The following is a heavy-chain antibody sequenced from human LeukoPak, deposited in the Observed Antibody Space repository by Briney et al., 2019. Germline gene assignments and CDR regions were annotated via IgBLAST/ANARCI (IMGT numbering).Heavy chain of an antibody. Sequence: SQTLSLTCTVSGGSISSGSYYWSWIRQPAWKGLEWIGRIYTSGSTNYNPSLKSRVTISVDTSKNQFSLKLSSVTAADTAVYYCARDRYGSGSYGPLSYYYYMDVWGKGTTVTVSS. J-gene: IGHJ6*03. V-gene: IGHV4-61*02. CDR3: ARDRYGSGSYGPLSYYYYMDV. CDR1: GGSISSGSYY. CDR2: IYTSGST. D-gene: IGHD3-10*01.